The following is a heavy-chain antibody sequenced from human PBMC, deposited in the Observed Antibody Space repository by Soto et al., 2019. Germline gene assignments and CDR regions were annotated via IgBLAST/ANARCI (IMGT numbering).Heavy chain of an antibody. CDR3: ARVPFLEWLYEQYYFDY. D-gene: IGHD3-3*01. CDR1: GGSISSGDYY. V-gene: IGHV4-30-4*01. CDR2: IYYSGST. Sequence: QVQLQESGPGLVKPSQTLCLTCTVSGGSISSGDYYWSWIRQPPGKGLEWIGYIYYSGSTYYNPSLKSRVTISVDTSKNQFSLKLSSVTAADTAVYYCARVPFLEWLYEQYYFDYWGQGTLVTVSS. J-gene: IGHJ4*02.